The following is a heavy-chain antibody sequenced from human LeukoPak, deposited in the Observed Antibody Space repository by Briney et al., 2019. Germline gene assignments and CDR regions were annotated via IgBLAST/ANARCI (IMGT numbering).Heavy chain of an antibody. V-gene: IGHV1-69*06. D-gene: IGHD3-22*01. CDR2: IIPIFGTA. J-gene: IGHJ3*02. Sequence: GSSVKVSCKASGGTFSSYAISWVRQAPGQGLEWMGRIIPIFGTANYAQKFQGRVTITADKSTSTAYMELSSLRSGDTAVYYCAREPIVVVITTSHDAFDIWGQGTMVTVSS. CDR3: AREPIVVVITTSHDAFDI. CDR1: GGTFSSYA.